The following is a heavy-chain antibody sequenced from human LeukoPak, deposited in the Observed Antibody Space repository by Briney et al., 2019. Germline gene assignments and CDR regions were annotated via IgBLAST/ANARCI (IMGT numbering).Heavy chain of an antibody. CDR2: IIPIFGTA. V-gene: IGHV1-69*13. J-gene: IGHJ4*02. Sequence: SVKVSCKASGGTFSSYAISWVRQAPGQGLEWMGGIIPIFGTANYAQKFQGRVTITADESTSTAYMELSSLRSEDTAVYYCARATGRVVRGITWRYFDYWGQGTLVTVSS. CDR3: ARATGRVVRGITWRYFDY. D-gene: IGHD3-10*01. CDR1: GGTFSSYA.